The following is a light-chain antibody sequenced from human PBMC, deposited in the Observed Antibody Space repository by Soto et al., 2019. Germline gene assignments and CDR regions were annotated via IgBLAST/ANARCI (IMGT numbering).Light chain of an antibody. CDR3: SSYAGTHVV. J-gene: IGLJ1*01. CDR2: DVT. V-gene: IGLV2-8*01. Sequence: QSALTQPASVSGSPGQSIAISCTGTSSDVGGYNYVSWYQQHPGKAPKLMIYDVTQRPSGVPDRFSGSKSGNTASLTVSGLQAEDEADYYCSSYAGTHVVFGTGTKVTVL. CDR1: SSDVGGYNY.